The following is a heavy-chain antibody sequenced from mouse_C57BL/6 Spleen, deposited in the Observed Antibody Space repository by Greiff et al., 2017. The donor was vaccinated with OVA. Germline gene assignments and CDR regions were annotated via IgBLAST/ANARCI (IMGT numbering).Heavy chain of an antibody. CDR3: TTGSPLAY. V-gene: IGHV14-4*01. J-gene: IGHJ3*01. Sequence: DVQLQESGAELVRPGASVKLSCTASGFNIKDDYMHWVKQRPEQGLEWIGWIDPENGDTEYASKFQGKATITADTSSNTAYLQLSSLTSEDTAVYYCTTGSPLAYWGQGTLVTVSA. CDR2: IDPENGDT. CDR1: GFNIKDDY.